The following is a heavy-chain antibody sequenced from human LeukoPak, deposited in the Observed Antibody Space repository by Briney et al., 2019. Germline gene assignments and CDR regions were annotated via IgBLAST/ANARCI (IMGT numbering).Heavy chain of an antibody. CDR1: GGTFSSYA. Sequence: SVKVSCRASGGTFSSYAISWVRQAPGQGLEWMGGIIPIFGTANYAQKFQGRVTITADESTSTAYMELSSLRSEDTAVYYCARNEDIVVVLAATGWFDPWGQGTLVTVSS. D-gene: IGHD2-2*01. J-gene: IGHJ5*02. V-gene: IGHV1-69*13. CDR2: IIPIFGTA. CDR3: ARNEDIVVVLAATGWFDP.